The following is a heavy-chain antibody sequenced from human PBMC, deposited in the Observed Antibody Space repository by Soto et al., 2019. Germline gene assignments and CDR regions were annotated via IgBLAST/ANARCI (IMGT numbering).Heavy chain of an antibody. V-gene: IGHV1-69*01. J-gene: IGHJ4*02. Sequence: QVQLVQSGAEVKKPGSSVKVSCKASGGTFSSYAISLVRQAPGQGLEWMGGIIPIFGTANYAQKFQGRVTMTADESTSTAYMELSSLRSEDTAVYYCARVRSGPNGDYARRYFDYWGQGTLVTVSS. CDR3: ARVRSGPNGDYARRYFDY. CDR2: IIPIFGTA. D-gene: IGHD4-17*01. CDR1: GGTFSSYA.